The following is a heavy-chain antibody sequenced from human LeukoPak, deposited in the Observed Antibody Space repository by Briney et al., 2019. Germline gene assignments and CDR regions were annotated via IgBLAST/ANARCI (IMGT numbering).Heavy chain of an antibody. J-gene: IGHJ5*02. D-gene: IGHD1-26*01. Sequence: GASVKVSCKVSEYTLTELSMHWVRQAPGKGLEWMGGFDPEDGETIYAQKFQGRVTMTEDTSTDTAYMELSSLRSEDTAVYYCATRRGTGELVGWFDPWGQGTLVTVSS. CDR2: FDPEDGET. CDR1: EYTLTELS. CDR3: ATRRGTGELVGWFDP. V-gene: IGHV1-24*01.